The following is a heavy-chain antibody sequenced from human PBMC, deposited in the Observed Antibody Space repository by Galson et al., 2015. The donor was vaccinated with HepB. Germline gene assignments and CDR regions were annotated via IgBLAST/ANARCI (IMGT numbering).Heavy chain of an antibody. Sequence: SLRLSCAASGSTFRDYYMSWIRQAPGKGLEWVSYISSGADTIYYPDSVKGRFTISRDDAKNSLYLQMNSLRADDTAVYYCARVGCSSTSCRWGPFDIWGQGTMVTVSS. CDR2: ISSGADTI. V-gene: IGHV3-11*01. CDR1: GSTFRDYY. CDR3: ARVGCSSTSCRWGPFDI. J-gene: IGHJ3*02. D-gene: IGHD2-2*01.